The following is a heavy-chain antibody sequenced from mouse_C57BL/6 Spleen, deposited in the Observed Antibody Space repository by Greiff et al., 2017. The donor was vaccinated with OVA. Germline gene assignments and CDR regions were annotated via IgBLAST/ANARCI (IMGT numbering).Heavy chain of an antibody. Sequence: VQLQQSGPELVKPGASVKISCKASGYTFTDYYMNWVKQSHGKSLEWIGDINPNNGGTSYNQKFKGKATLTVDKSSSTAYMELRSLTSEDSAVYYCARAGGGQGDGYHPPFAYWGQGTLVTVSA. J-gene: IGHJ3*01. CDR2: INPNNGGT. D-gene: IGHD2-3*01. V-gene: IGHV1-26*01. CDR3: ARAGGGQGDGYHPPFAY. CDR1: GYTFTDYY.